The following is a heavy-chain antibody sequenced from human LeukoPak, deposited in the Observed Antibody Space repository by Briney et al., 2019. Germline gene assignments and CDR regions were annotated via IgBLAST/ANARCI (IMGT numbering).Heavy chain of an antibody. CDR1: GVTFSSYW. D-gene: IGHD6-6*01. Sequence: GGSLRLSCAASGVTFSSYWMSWVRQAPGKGLEWVANIKEDGSEKYYVDSVKGRFTISRDNAKSSLYLQMNSLRAEDTAVYYCAKGPRSYSSSPTYAFDIWGQGTMVTVSS. CDR3: AKGPRSYSSSPTYAFDI. J-gene: IGHJ3*02. CDR2: IKEDGSEK. V-gene: IGHV3-7*01.